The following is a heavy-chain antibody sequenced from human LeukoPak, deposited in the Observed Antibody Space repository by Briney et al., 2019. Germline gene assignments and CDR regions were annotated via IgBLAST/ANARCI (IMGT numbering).Heavy chain of an antibody. J-gene: IGHJ5*02. V-gene: IGHV4-59*01. CDR1: GGSISSYY. D-gene: IGHD6-19*01. CDR2: IYYTGST. Sequence: PSETLSLTCTVSGGSISSYYWSWIRQPPGKGLEWIGYIYYTGSTNYNPSLKSRVTISVDTSKNQFSLKLSSVTAADTAVYYCARRRGYSSGWSASWFDPWGQGTLVTVSS. CDR3: ARRRGYSSGWSASWFDP.